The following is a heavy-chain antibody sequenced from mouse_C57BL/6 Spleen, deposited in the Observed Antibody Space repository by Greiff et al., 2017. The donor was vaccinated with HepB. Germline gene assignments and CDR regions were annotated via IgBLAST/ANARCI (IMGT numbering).Heavy chain of an antibody. CDR3: TREIPDGYYSWFAY. CDR2: IYPGNSDT. D-gene: IGHD2-3*01. V-gene: IGHV1-5*01. CDR1: GYTFTSYW. Sequence: EVQLQQSGTVLARPGASVKMSCKTSGYTFTSYWMHWVKQRPGQGLEWIGAIYPGNSDTSYNQKFKGKAKLTAVTSASTAYMELSSLTNEDSAVYYCTREIPDGYYSWFAYWGQGTLVTVSA. J-gene: IGHJ3*01.